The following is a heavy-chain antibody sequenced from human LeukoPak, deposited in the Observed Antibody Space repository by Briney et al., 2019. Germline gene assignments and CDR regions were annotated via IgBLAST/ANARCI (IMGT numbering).Heavy chain of an antibody. CDR3: ARSPGFPFGQMDV. J-gene: IGHJ6*04. Sequence: PGGALRLSRVSCLYTFRDYPMYSVSPALAKRRECVAVISYDASNDFYSDSVRGRFTISRDNAQNTVYLQMHSLKAEDTAVYYCARSPGFPFGQMDVWGKGTMVIVSS. D-gene: IGHD1-14*01. CDR1: LYTFRDYP. CDR2: ISYDASND. V-gene: IGHV3-30*04.